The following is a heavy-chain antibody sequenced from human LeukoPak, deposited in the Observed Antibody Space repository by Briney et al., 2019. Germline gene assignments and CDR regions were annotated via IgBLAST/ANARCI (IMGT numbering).Heavy chain of an antibody. V-gene: IGHV3-23*01. J-gene: IGHJ4*02. D-gene: IGHD3-22*01. CDR1: GFTFSSYA. CDR3: AKANGDSINSHYYSDSSGYYFYFDY. CDR2: ISGSGGST. Sequence: GGSLRLSCAASGFTFSSYAMSWVRQAPGKGLEWVSAISGSGGSTYYADSVKGRFTISRDNSKNTLYLQMNSLRAEDTAVYYCAKANGDSINSHYYSDSSGYYFYFDYWGQGTLVTVSS.